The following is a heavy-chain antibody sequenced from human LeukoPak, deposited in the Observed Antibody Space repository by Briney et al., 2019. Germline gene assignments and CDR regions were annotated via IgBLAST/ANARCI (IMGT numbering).Heavy chain of an antibody. Sequence: GRSLRLSCAASGFTFSSYTIHWVRQAPGKGLEWVALISSDGSNKFYANSVKGRFTISRDNSKKTVYLQMNSLRGEDTAVYSCARGATNDFWSGHGWFDPWGQGTLVTVSS. J-gene: IGHJ5*02. CDR1: GFTFSSYT. CDR2: ISSDGSNK. V-gene: IGHV3-30*04. D-gene: IGHD3-3*01. CDR3: ARGATNDFWSGHGWFDP.